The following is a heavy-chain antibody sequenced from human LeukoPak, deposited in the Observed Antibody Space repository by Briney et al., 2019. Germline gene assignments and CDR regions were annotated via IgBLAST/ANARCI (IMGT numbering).Heavy chain of an antibody. Sequence: EGSLRLSCAASGFTFSNYGIHWVRQAPGKGLEWVAVISYDGNNKYYADSVKGRFTISRDNSKNTLFLQMNSLRAEDTAVYYCAKGVDYCSGGSCPADYWGPGTLVTVSS. V-gene: IGHV3-30*18. D-gene: IGHD2-15*01. CDR3: AKGVDYCSGGSCPADY. J-gene: IGHJ4*02. CDR1: GFTFSNYG. CDR2: ISYDGNNK.